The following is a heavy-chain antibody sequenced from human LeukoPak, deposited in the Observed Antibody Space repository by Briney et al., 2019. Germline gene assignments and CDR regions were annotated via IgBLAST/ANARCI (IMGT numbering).Heavy chain of an antibody. D-gene: IGHD2-15*01. CDR1: GYTFTGYY. J-gene: IGHJ5*02. CDR2: INPNSGGT. Sequence: GASVKVSCKASGYTFTGYYMHWVRQAPGQGLEWMGWINPNSGGTNYAQKFQGRVTMTRDTSISTAYMEPSRLRSDDTAVYYCARGGYCSGGSCYSHWFDPWGQGTLVTVSS. CDR3: ARGGYCSGGSCYSHWFDP. V-gene: IGHV1-2*02.